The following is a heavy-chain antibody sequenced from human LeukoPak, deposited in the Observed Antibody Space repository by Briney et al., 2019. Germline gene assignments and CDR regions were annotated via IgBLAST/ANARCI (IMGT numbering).Heavy chain of an antibody. J-gene: IGHJ6*03. CDR3: ARHGRAAAGSYSYYYMEV. D-gene: IGHD6-13*01. V-gene: IGHV4-4*09. Sequence: SETLSLTCAVYGGSFSGYYWSWIRQPPGKGLEWIGYIHTSGSTLYNPPLESRISMSVDTSKNQFSLRLSSVTAADTALYYCARHGRAAAGSYSYYYMEVWGKGTTVTVSS. CDR2: IHTSGST. CDR1: GGSFSGYY.